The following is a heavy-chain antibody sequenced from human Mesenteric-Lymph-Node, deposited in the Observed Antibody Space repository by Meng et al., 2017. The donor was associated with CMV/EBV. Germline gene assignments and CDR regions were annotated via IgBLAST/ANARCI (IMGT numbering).Heavy chain of an antibody. V-gene: IGHV4-61*01. Sequence: GSVKSGNYYGNWVRQPPGKGLEWIGYIYYSGSTNYNPSLKSRVTISVDTSKNQFSLKLSSVTAADTAVYYCVRVRMVRGIIEGVDCWGQGTLVTVSS. J-gene: IGHJ4*02. CDR2: IYYSGST. CDR3: VRVRMVRGIIEGVDC. D-gene: IGHD3-10*01. CDR1: GSVKSGNYY.